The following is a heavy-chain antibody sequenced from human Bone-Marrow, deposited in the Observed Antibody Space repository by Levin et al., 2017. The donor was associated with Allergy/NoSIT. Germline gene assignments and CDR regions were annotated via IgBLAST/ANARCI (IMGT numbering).Heavy chain of an antibody. Sequence: GGSLRLSCAASGFSLSDYYMTWVRLAPGKGLEWISYISITGTTIYYADSVEGRFTISRDNAENSLYLQMDSLRADDTAVYYCARVPGDYSSTHYYSYYGMDVWGQGTTVTVSS. V-gene: IGHV3-11*01. J-gene: IGHJ6*02. CDR1: GFSLSDYY. CDR3: ARVPGDYSSTHYYSYYGMDV. D-gene: IGHD6-13*01. CDR2: ISITGTTI.